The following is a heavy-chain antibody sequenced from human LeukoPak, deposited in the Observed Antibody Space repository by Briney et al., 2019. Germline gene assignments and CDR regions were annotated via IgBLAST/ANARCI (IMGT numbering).Heavy chain of an antibody. V-gene: IGHV3-53*01. CDR2: IYSGGNT. Sequence: GGSLRLSCAASGFTVSSNYMSWVRQAPGKGLEWVSVIYSGGNTYYADSVKGRFTISRDNSKNTLYLQMNSLRAEDTTVYYCAREGLRGSSWYEHYFDYWGQGTLVTVSS. J-gene: IGHJ4*02. CDR1: GFTVSSNY. CDR3: AREGLRGSSWYEHYFDY. D-gene: IGHD6-13*01.